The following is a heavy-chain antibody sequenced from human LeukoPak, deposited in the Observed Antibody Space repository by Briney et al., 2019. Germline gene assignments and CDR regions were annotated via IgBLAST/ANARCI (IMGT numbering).Heavy chain of an antibody. Sequence: GRSLRLSCAASGFTFSSYGMHWVRQAPGKGLEWVAVISYDGSNKYYADSVKGRFTISRDNSKNTLYLQMNSLRAEDTAVYYCARARSYGLLTNNWFDPWGQGTLVTVSS. V-gene: IGHV3-30*03. D-gene: IGHD1-26*01. J-gene: IGHJ5*02. CDR1: GFTFSSYG. CDR2: ISYDGSNK. CDR3: ARARSYGLLTNNWFDP.